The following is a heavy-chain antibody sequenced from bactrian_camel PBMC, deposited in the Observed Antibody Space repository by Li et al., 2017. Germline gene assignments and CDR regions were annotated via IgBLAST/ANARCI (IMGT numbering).Heavy chain of an antibody. CDR2: ILSSGRT. Sequence: DVQLVESGGGSVQAGGSLRLSCLVPGDTYCRYDMSWLRQAPGKGLEWVSGILSSGRTYYAEIVKGRLTISRDNAKNTLYLQLNSLKPEDTAMYYCAVAPRGLYERGAACGSLYEATVDRGQGTQVTVS. V-gene: IGHV3S10*01. D-gene: IGHD6*01. CDR1: GDTYCRYD. CDR3: AVAPRGLYERGAACGSLYEATVD. J-gene: IGHJ4*01.